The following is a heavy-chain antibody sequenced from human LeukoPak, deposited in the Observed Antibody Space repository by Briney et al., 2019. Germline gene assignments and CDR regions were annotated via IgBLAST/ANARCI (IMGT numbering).Heavy chain of an antibody. CDR3: AKDLNWNPPTTFDY. CDR2: FSGNDGYT. D-gene: IGHD1-1*01. V-gene: IGHV3-23*01. Sequence: PGGSLRLSCVGSGFTFSNSILSWVRQAPGKGLEWLSTFSGNDGYTYYADSVRGRFTISRDNSKNTVYLQMNSLRAEDTAVYYCAKDLNWNPPTTFDYWGQGTLVTVSS. J-gene: IGHJ4*02. CDR1: GFTFSNSI.